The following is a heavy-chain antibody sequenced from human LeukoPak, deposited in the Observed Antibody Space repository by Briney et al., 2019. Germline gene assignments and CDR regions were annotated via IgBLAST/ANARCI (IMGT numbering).Heavy chain of an antibody. D-gene: IGHD3-10*01. J-gene: IGHJ4*02. V-gene: IGHV5-51*03. CDR2: THPGESET. CDR3: ARLSGPRTDSGFDS. Sequence: KPGESLKISCKGSGYRFTNYWIAWVRQMPGKGLEWMGITHPGESETRHSPPFQGQVTISVDRSITTAYLQWSSLKASDTAIYYCARLSGPRTDSGFDSWGQGTLVTVSS. CDR1: GYRFTNYW.